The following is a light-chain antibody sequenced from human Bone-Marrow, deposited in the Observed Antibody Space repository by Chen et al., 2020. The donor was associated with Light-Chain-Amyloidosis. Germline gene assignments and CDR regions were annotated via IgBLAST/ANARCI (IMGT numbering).Light chain of an antibody. CDR3: QVWDRSSDRPV. V-gene: IGLV3-21*02. CDR1: GIGSLK. J-gene: IGLJ3*02. CDR2: DDT. Sequence: SYVLTQPPSVSVAPGQTATLTCGGTGIGSLKVHWYQQKAGQAPVMVVYDDTDRPAGIPERFSGSKSGNAATLTITRVEAGDEADYYCQVWDRSSDRPVFGGGTKLTVL.